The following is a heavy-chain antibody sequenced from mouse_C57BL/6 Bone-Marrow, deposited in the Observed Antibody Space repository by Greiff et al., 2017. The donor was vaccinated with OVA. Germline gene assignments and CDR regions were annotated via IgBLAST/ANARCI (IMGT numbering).Heavy chain of an antibody. Sequence: EVKLQESGPVLVKPGASVKMSCKASGYTFTDYYMNWVKQSHGKSLEWIGVINPYNGGTSYNQKFKGKATLTVDKSSSTAYMELNSLTSEDSAVYYCARGEGTTVVDYFDYWGQGTTLTVSS. J-gene: IGHJ2*01. V-gene: IGHV1-19*01. CDR1: GYTFTDYY. CDR2: INPYNGGT. CDR3: ARGEGTTVVDYFDY. D-gene: IGHD1-1*01.